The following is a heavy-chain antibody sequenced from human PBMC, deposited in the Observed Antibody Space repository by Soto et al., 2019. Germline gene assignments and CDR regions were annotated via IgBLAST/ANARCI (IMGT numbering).Heavy chain of an antibody. CDR2: ISYDGSNK. D-gene: IGHD5-18*01. J-gene: IGHJ6*02. V-gene: IGHV3-30-3*01. CDR3: ARGFFVGYSYGFGGDV. CDR1: GFTFSSYA. Sequence: VQLVESGGGVVQPGRSLRLSCAASGFTFSSYAMHWVRQAPGKGLEWVAVISYDGSNKYYADSVKGRFTISRDNSKNTLYLQMNSLRAEDTAVYYCARGFFVGYSYGFGGDVWGQGTTVTVSS.